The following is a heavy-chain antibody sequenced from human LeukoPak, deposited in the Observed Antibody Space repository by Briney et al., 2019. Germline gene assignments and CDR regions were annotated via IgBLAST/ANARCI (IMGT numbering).Heavy chain of an antibody. CDR1: GYTFTSYD. CDR3: ARVSSGDCSGGSCYSPLFYGMDV. CDR2: MNPNSGNT. Sequence: GASVKVSFKASGYTFTSYDINWVRQAPGQGLEWMGWMNPNSGNTGYAQRFQGRVTMTRNTSISTAYMELSSLRSEDTAVYYCARVSSGDCSGGSCYSPLFYGMDVWGQGTTVTVSS. D-gene: IGHD2-15*01. J-gene: IGHJ6*02. V-gene: IGHV1-8*01.